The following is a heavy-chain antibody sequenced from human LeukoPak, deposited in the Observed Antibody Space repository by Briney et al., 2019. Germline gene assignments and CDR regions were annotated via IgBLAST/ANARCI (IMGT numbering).Heavy chain of an antibody. CDR1: GGTFSSYA. V-gene: IGHV1-69*04. CDR3: ARPGYSGYDF. J-gene: IGHJ4*02. D-gene: IGHD5-12*01. Sequence: ASVKVSCKASGGTFSSYAISWVRQAPGQGLEWMGRIIPILGIANYAQKLQGRVTITADKSTSTAYMELSSLRSEDTAVYYCARPGYSGYDFWGQGTLVTVSS. CDR2: IIPILGIA.